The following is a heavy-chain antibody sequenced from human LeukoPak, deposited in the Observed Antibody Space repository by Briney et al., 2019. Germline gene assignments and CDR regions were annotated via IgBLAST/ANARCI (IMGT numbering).Heavy chain of an antibody. Sequence: PGGSLRLSCAASLRTQRQWNMQGVPQAPGKGLEWVSFISGTSTAIYYADSVKGRFTISRDIARKSLYLQMNSLRDEDTAVYYCERCGGSFLADASYICGQRTVVTVSS. CDR2: ISGTSTAI. J-gene: IGHJ3*02. CDR1: LRTQRQWN. CDR3: ERCGGSFLADASYI. D-gene: IGHD3-10*01. V-gene: IGHV3-48*02.